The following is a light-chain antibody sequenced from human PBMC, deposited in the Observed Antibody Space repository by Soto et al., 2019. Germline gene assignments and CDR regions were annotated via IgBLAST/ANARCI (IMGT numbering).Light chain of an antibody. J-gene: IGKJ2*01. CDR3: QHCGNSRYT. CDR2: GAF. Sequence: EVVLTQSPGTLSLSPGERATLSCRASQSVRTSDVTWYQHQPGQAPRLLIYGAFNRATDIPDRFSGSGSGTDFPLTISRLEAEDFGVYYCQHCGNSRYTFGQGTRLEIK. CDR1: QSVRTSD. V-gene: IGKV3-20*01.